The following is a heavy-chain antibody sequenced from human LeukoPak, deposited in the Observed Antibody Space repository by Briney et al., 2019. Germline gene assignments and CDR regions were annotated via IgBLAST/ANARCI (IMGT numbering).Heavy chain of an antibody. V-gene: IGHV3-33*01. CDR3: ARWGDGKRFDY. CDR1: AFTFSNHG. J-gene: IGHJ4*02. CDR2: IWYDGSNQ. D-gene: IGHD2-21*02. Sequence: GRSLRLSCAASAFTFSNHGMHWVRQAPGKGLEWVAVIWYDGSNQYYADSVKGRFTISRDNSKSMVYLQMNSLRAEDTATYCCARWGDGKRFDYWGQGTLVTVSS.